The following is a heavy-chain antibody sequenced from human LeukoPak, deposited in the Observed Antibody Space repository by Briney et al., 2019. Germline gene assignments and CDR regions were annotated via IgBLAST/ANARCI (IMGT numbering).Heavy chain of an antibody. CDR3: AKDPLMVYAISEYFDY. CDR2: ISYDGSNK. Sequence: GRSLRLSCAAPGLTFSSYGMHLVRQAPGKGLEWVAVISYDGSNKYYADSVKGRFTISRDNSKNTLYLQMNSLRAEDTAVYYCAKDPLMVYAISEYFDYWGQGTLVTVSS. J-gene: IGHJ4*02. CDR1: GLTFSSYG. D-gene: IGHD2-8*01. V-gene: IGHV3-30*18.